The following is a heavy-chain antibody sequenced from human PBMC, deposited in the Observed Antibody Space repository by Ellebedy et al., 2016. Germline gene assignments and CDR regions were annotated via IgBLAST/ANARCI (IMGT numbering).Heavy chain of an antibody. J-gene: IGHJ6*04. CDR2: IFSNDEK. Sequence: SGPTLVXPTETLTLTCTVSGFSLNNARMGVSWIRQPPGKALEWLAHIFSNDEKSYSTSLKSRLTTSEDTSKSQVVLTMTNMDPVDTATYYCAWIMVRGPGDVWGKGTTVTVSS. D-gene: IGHD3-10*01. CDR1: GFSLNNARMG. CDR3: AWIMVRGPGDV. V-gene: IGHV2-26*04.